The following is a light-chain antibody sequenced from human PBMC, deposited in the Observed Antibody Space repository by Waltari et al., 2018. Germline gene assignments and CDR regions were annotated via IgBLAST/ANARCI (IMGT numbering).Light chain of an antibody. V-gene: IGKV3-11*01. J-gene: IGKJ4*01. CDR3: QQRRDWPLT. CDR2: DTT. CDR1: QSVTNY. Sequence: DIVLTQSPAILSLSPGERASLSCRASQSVTNYLAWYQQKPGQAPRLLIYDTTNRATGIPARFSGSGFATDFTITISSLEPEDFADYYCQQRRDWPLTFGGGTKVEIK.